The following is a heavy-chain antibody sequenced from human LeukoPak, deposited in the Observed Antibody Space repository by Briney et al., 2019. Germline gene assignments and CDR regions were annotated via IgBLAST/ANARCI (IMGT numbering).Heavy chain of an antibody. CDR1: GYTFTSYG. D-gene: IGHD3-22*01. CDR3: ARDSVYYDSSGYSLDY. Sequence: ASVKVSCKASGYTFTSYGISWVRQAPGQGLEWMGWISAYNGNTNYAQKLQGRVTMTTDTSTSTAYMELRSLRSDDTAVYYCARDSVYYDSSGYSLDYWGQGTLVTVSS. J-gene: IGHJ4*02. V-gene: IGHV1-18*01. CDR2: ISAYNGNT.